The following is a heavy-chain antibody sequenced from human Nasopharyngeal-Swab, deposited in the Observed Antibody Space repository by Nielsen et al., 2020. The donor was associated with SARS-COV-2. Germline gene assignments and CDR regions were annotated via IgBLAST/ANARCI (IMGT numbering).Heavy chain of an antibody. V-gene: IGHV4-59*01. CDR3: ARAEGLYDSVGYYRPALFDY. Sequence: WIRQPPGKGLEWIGYIYYSGSTNYNPSLKSRVTISVDTSKNQISLKLSSVTAANTAVYYCARAEGLYDSVGYYRPALFDYWGQGTLVTVSS. D-gene: IGHD3-22*01. CDR2: IYYSGST. J-gene: IGHJ4*02.